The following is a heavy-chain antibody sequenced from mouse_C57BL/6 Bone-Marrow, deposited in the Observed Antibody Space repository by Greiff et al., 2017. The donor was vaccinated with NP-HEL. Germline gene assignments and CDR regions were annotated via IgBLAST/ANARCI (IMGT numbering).Heavy chain of an antibody. J-gene: IGHJ2*01. V-gene: IGHV14-4*01. CDR3: TLTVVAYYFDY. Sequence: VQLQQSGAELVRPGASVKLSCTASGFNIKDDYMHWVKQRPEQGLEWIGWIDPENGDTEYASKFQGKATITADTSSNTAYLQLSSLTSEDTAVYYCTLTVVAYYFDYWGQGTTLTVSS. CDR2: IDPENGDT. CDR1: GFNIKDDY. D-gene: IGHD1-1*01.